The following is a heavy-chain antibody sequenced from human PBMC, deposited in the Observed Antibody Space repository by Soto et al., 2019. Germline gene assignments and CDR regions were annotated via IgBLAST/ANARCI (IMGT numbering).Heavy chain of an antibody. V-gene: IGHV4-31*03. CDR2: FCYSGST. J-gene: IGHJ5*02. CDR3: ARSVFP. Sequence: QVQLQESGPGLVKPSQTLSLTCTVSGGSISTGGYYWNWIRQHPGKGLEWIGYFCYSGSTYYNPSLKSRGTISVNTSKNQFSLKLSSVTAADTAVYYCARSVFPWGQGTLVTGSS. CDR1: GGSISTGGYY.